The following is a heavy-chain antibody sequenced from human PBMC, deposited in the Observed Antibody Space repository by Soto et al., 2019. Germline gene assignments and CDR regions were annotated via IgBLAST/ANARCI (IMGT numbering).Heavy chain of an antibody. J-gene: IGHJ4*02. CDR3: ARASSPGCGVVIPYFDY. CDR1: GYTFTSYA. Sequence: GASVKVSCKASGYTFTSYAMHWVRQAPGQRFEWMGWINAGNGNTKYSQKFQGRVTITRDTSASTAYMELSSLRSEDTAVYYCARASSPGCGVVIPYFDYWGQGTLVTVSS. V-gene: IGHV1-3*01. D-gene: IGHD3-3*01. CDR2: INAGNGNT.